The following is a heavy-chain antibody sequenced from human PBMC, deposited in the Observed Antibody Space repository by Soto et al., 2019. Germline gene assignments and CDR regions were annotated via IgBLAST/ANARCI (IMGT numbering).Heavy chain of an antibody. Sequence: AASVKVSCKASGGTFSSYTISWVRQAPGQGLEWMGRIIPILGIANYAQKFQGRVTITADKSTSTAYMELSSLRSEDTAVYYCATGYSSSGYYFDYWGQGTLVTVSS. CDR2: IIPILGIA. CDR3: ATGYSSSGYYFDY. J-gene: IGHJ4*02. D-gene: IGHD6-13*01. V-gene: IGHV1-69*02. CDR1: GGTFSSYT.